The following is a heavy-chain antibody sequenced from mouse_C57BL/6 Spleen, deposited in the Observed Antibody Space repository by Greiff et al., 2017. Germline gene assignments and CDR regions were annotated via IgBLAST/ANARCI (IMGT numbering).Heavy chain of an antibody. V-gene: IGHV1-64*01. D-gene: IGHD4-1*02. Sequence: VQLQQPGAELVKPGASVKLSCKASGYTFTSYWMHWVKQRPGQGLEWIGMIHPNSGSTNYNEKFKSKATLTVDKSSSTAYMQLSSLTSEGSAVYYCARPTGTEGYYAKDYWGQGTSVTVSS. CDR2: IHPNSGST. CDR3: ARPTGTEGYYAKDY. CDR1: GYTFTSYW. J-gene: IGHJ4*01.